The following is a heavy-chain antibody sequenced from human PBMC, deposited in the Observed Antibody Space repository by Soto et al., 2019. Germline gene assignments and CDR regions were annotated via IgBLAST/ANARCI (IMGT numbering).Heavy chain of an antibody. V-gene: IGHV1-69*01. D-gene: IGHD1-1*01. CDR2: IMTFFGAA. Sequence: QVQLVQSGAEVRKPGSSVRVSCKASGDRFSTYAFNWVRQAPGPGLEWLGGIMTFFGAAMYAQKFQGRVTITADELTTTVYMELSGLRYEDTAVYYCARGGKERFRGPGMDVWGQGTTVTVSS. CDR1: GDRFSTYA. J-gene: IGHJ6*02. CDR3: ARGGKERFRGPGMDV.